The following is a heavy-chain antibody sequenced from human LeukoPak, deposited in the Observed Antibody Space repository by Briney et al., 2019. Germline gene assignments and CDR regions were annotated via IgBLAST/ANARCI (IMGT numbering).Heavy chain of an antibody. CDR3: AKGGKWELLLSFDY. J-gene: IGHJ4*02. V-gene: IGHV3-30*18. CDR2: ISYDGSNK. Sequence: PGGSLRLSCAASGFTFSSYGMHWVRQAPGKGLEWVAVISYDGSNKYYADSVKGRFTISRDNSKNTLYLQMNSLRAEDTAVYYCAKGGKWELLLSFDYWGQGTLVTVSS. D-gene: IGHD1-26*01. CDR1: GFTFSSYG.